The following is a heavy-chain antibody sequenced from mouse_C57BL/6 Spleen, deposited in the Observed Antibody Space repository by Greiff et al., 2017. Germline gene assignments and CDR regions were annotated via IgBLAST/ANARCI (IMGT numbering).Heavy chain of an antibody. D-gene: IGHD1-1*02. CDR3: ARDYYPADYYAMDY. V-gene: IGHV5-4*01. CDR2: ISDGGSYT. J-gene: IGHJ4*01. CDR1: GFTFSSYA. Sequence: DVMLVESGGGLVKPGGSLKLSCAASGFTFSSYAMSWVRQTPEKRLEWVATISDGGSYTYYPDNVKGRFTISRDNAKNNLYLQMSHLKSEDTAMYYCARDYYPADYYAMDYWGQGTSVTVSS.